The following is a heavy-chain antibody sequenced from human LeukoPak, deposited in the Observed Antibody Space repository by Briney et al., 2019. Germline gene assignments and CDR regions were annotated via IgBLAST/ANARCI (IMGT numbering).Heavy chain of an antibody. CDR2: LSDSGGNT. J-gene: IGHJ5*02. V-gene: IGHV3-23*01. Sequence: GGSLRLSCAASGFTFSSYAMSWVRQAPGKGLEWVSALSDSGGNTYYADSVKGRFTISRDNSKNTLYLQMNSLRAEDTAVYYCARERRSSSWRTYNWFDPWGQGTLVTVSS. CDR1: GFTFSSYA. D-gene: IGHD6-13*01. CDR3: ARERRSSSWRTYNWFDP.